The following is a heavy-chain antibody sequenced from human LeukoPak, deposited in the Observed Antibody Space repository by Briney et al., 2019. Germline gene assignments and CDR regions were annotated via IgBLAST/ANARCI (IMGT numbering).Heavy chain of an antibody. CDR3: ARGVVRGAIHI. CDR2: INPNSGGT. D-gene: IGHD3-10*01. Sequence: GASVKVSCKASGYTFTGYYMHWVRQAPGQGLERMGWINPNSGGTNCRVTMTRDTSISTAYMELSRLRSDDTAVYYCARGVVRGAIHIWGQGTMVTVSS. V-gene: IGHV1-2*02. CDR1: GYTFTGYY. J-gene: IGHJ3*02.